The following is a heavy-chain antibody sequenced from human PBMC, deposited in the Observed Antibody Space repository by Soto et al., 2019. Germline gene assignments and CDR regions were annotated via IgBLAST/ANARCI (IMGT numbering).Heavy chain of an antibody. J-gene: IGHJ4*02. CDR1: GFSFRNYG. V-gene: IGHV3-30*03. Sequence: QVQLVESGGGVVQPGRPLRLSCAASGFSFRNYGMHWVRQAPGKGLEWVAFISYDGTNKYYADSVKGRFTISRDNSKNTLYLQMNSLRPEDTAVYYSGAGVGWADYWGQGTLVIVSS. CDR2: ISYDGTNK. CDR3: GAGVGWADY. D-gene: IGHD1-26*01.